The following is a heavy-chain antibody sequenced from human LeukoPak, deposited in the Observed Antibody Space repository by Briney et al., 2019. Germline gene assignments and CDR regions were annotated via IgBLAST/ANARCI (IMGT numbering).Heavy chain of an antibody. D-gene: IGHD2/OR15-2a*01. J-gene: IGHJ4*02. CDR3: ARGLSGSSTYLDS. Sequence: GGSLRLSCAASGFTFNSYRMNWVRQAPGKGLEWVSSISPGSNYIYYADSVRARFTISRDNAKNSLYLQMNSLRAEDTAVYYCARGLSGSSTYLDSWGQGTLVTVSS. V-gene: IGHV3-21*01. CDR2: ISPGSNYI. CDR1: GFTFNSYR.